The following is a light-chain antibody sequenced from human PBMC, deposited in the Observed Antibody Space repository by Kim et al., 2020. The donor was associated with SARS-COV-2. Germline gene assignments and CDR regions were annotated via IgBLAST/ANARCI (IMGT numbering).Light chain of an antibody. Sequence: EIVMTQSPATLSVSPGERATLSCRASQSVSSNLAWYQQKPGQAPRLLIYGASTRATGIPARFSGSGSGTRFTLTISSLQSEDFAVYYCQHYSNWLHPFGQGTKLEI. J-gene: IGKJ2*01. CDR1: QSVSSN. V-gene: IGKV3-15*01. CDR2: GAS. CDR3: QHYSNWLHP.